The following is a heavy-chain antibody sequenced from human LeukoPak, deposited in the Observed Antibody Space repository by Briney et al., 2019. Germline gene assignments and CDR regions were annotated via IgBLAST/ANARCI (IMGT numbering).Heavy chain of an antibody. D-gene: IGHD3-3*02. CDR1: GFTFSNYC. J-gene: IGHJ4*02. CDR3: ARDIGHFMGLFDY. V-gene: IGHV3-7*01. Sequence: GGSLRLSCAASGFTFSNYCMSWVRQAPGKGLEGVANIKEDGNQKYYVDSVKGRFTISRDNAKNSLYLQMNSLRAEDTAVYYCARDIGHFMGLFDYWGQGTLVTVSS. CDR2: IKEDGNQK.